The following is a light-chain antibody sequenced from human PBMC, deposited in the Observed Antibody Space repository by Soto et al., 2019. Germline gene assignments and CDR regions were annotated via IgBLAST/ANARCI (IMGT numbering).Light chain of an antibody. J-gene: IGKJ1*01. V-gene: IGKV3-15*01. CDR3: QQYNNWPPWT. CDR1: QSVSID. Sequence: EIVMTQSPATLSLSPGERATLSFMASQSVSIDLAWYQQIPGQAPRLLIYGASTRATGIPARFSGRGSGTDFTLTISSLQSEDFAVYYCQQYNNWPPWTFGQGTKVDIK. CDR2: GAS.